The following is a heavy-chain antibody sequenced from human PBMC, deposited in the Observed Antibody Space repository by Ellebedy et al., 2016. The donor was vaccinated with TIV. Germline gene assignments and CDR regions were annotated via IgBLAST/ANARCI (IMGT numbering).Heavy chain of an antibody. D-gene: IGHD2-2*01. CDR1: GGSLSGYY. Sequence: SETLSLTXAVYGGSLSGYYWSWIRQHPGKGLEWIGYMSYFGTTYYNPSLRSRITISVDTSKTQFYLNLSSVTAADTAVYYCARGALKGHCSGTPCRVFDFWGQGTLVAVSS. J-gene: IGHJ4*02. CDR2: MSYFGTT. V-gene: IGHV4-31*11. CDR3: ARGALKGHCSGTPCRVFDF.